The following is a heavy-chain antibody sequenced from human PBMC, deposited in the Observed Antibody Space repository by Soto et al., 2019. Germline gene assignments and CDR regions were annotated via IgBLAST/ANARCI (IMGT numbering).Heavy chain of an antibody. D-gene: IGHD1-7*01. J-gene: IGHJ4*02. CDR2: INHSGST. CDR3: ASPQKRGGTRYFAY. V-gene: IGHV4-34*01. CDR1: CGSFSGYY. Sequence: SETLSLTCAVYCGSFSGYYWSWIRQPPGKGLEWIGEINHSGSTNYNPSLKSRVTISVDTSKNQFSLKLSSVTAADTAVYYCASPQKRGGTRYFAYWGKETLVTV.